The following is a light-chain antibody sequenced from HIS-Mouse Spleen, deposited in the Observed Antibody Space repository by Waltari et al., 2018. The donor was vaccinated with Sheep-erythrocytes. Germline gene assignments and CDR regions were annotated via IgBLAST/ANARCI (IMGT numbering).Light chain of an antibody. CDR2: EGS. J-gene: IGLJ3*02. CDR3: CSYAGSSTPWV. CDR1: TRDLGGYNL. Sequence: QPALPRLPPVPGPLGRPSPIPCPGPTRDLGGYNLFSWYQQHPGKAPKLMIYEGSKRPSGVSNRFSGSKSGNTASLTISGLQAEDEADYYCCSYAGSSTPWVFGGGTKLTVL. V-gene: IGLV2-23*01.